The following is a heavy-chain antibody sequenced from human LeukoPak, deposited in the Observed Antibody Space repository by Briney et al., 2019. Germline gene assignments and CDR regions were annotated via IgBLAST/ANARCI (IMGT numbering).Heavy chain of an antibody. CDR3: ARDLGSGYALDY. Sequence: GGSLRLSCAASGFTFSSYGMHWVRQAPGKGLEWVAVIWYDGSNKYYADSVKGRFTISRDNSKNTLYLQMNSLRAEDTAVYHCARDLGSGYALDYWGQGTLVTVSS. J-gene: IGHJ4*02. V-gene: IGHV3-33*01. D-gene: IGHD5-12*01. CDR2: IWYDGSNK. CDR1: GFTFSSYG.